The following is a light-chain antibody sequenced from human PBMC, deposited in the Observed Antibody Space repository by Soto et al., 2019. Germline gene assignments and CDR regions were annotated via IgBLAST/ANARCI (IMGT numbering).Light chain of an antibody. CDR1: QSISNS. CDR3: QQSYSTPT. J-gene: IGKJ3*01. Sequence: DIQMTQSPSTLSASVGDRVTITCRASQSISNSLAWYQQKPGKAPKLLIYAASSLQSGVPSRFSGSGSGTDFTLTISSLQPKDFATYYCQQSYSTPTFGPGTKVDIK. V-gene: IGKV1-39*01. CDR2: AAS.